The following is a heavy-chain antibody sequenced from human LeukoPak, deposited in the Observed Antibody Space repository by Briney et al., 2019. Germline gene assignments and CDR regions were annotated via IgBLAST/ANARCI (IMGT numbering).Heavy chain of an antibody. J-gene: IGHJ6*02. CDR1: GYSFTSYW. CDR2: IYAGASDT. CDR3: ARQCPGYPSDYYGMDV. V-gene: IGHV5-51*01. D-gene: IGHD2-15*01. Sequence: GESLKISCKGSGYSFTSYWIGWVRQMPGKGLEWMGSIYAGASDTRYSPSFQGQVTISADKSISTAYLQWRSLKASDTAMCYCARQCPGYPSDYYGMDVWGQGTTVTVSS.